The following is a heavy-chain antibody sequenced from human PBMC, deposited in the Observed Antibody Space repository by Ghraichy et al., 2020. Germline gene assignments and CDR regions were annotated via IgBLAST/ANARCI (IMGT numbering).Heavy chain of an antibody. D-gene: IGHD5-12*01. CDR2: INPNSGGT. CDR3: ARPIVGYDSGDY. J-gene: IGHJ4*02. Sequence: ASVKVSCKASGYTFTGYYMHWVRQAPGQGLEWMGWINPNSGGTNYAQKFQGRVTMTRDTSISTAYMELSRLRSDDTAVYYCARPIVGYDSGDYWGQGTLVTVSS. V-gene: IGHV1-2*02. CDR1: GYTFTGYY.